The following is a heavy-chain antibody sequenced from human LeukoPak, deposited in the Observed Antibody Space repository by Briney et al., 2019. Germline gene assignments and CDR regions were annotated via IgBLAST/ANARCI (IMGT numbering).Heavy chain of an antibody. V-gene: IGHV3-21*01. Sequence: GGSLRLSCAASGFTFSLFTMNWVRQAPGKGLEWVSSISSNSIYIYYADSMKGRFTISRDDAKNSLYLQMNSVRAEDTAVYYCARHRYYYASGSYYSRVGVDVWGQGTTVTVSS. D-gene: IGHD3-10*01. CDR2: ISSNSIYI. CDR3: ARHRYYYASGSYYSRVGVDV. CDR1: GFTFSLFT. J-gene: IGHJ6*02.